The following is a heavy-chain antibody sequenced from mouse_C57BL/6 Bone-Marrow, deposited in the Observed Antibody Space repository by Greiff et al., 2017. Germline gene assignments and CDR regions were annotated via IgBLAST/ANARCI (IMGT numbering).Heavy chain of an antibody. Sequence: EVQLQESGAELVRPGASVKLSCTASGFNIKDDYMHWVKQRPEQGLEWIGWIDPENGDTEYASKFQGKATITADTSSNTAYLQLSSLTSEDTAVYYFTTYSAMDYWGQGTSVTVSS. CDR2: IDPENGDT. V-gene: IGHV14-4*01. CDR1: GFNIKDDY. J-gene: IGHJ4*01. CDR3: TTYSAMDY.